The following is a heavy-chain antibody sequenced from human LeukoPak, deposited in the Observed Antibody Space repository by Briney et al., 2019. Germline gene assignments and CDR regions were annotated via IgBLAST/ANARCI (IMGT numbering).Heavy chain of an antibody. J-gene: IGHJ6*03. D-gene: IGHD3/OR15-3a*01. CDR1: GFTFSTYW. CDR2: IKQDGSEK. V-gene: IGHV3-7*01. CDR3: ARGPGLVNYIYYYMDV. Sequence: GSLRLSCAASGFTFSTYWMNWVRQAPGKGLEWVANIKQDGSEKYYVDSVKGRFTISRDNAKNSLYLQMNSVRAEDTAVYYCARGPGLVNYIYYYMDVWGKATTVIISS.